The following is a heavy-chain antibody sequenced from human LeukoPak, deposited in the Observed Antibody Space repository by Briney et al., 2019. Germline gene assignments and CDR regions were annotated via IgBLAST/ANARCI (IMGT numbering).Heavy chain of an antibody. D-gene: IGHD2-15*01. V-gene: IGHV3-9*01. Sequence: PGGSLRLSCAASGFTFDDYAMHWVRQAPGKGLEWVAGISWSSRALAYADSVKGRFTTSRDNAKNTLYLQMHSLRAEDTAVYYCTRDYQGLGYWGQGTLVTVSS. J-gene: IGHJ4*02. CDR2: ISWSSRAL. CDR1: GFTFDDYA. CDR3: TRDYQGLGY.